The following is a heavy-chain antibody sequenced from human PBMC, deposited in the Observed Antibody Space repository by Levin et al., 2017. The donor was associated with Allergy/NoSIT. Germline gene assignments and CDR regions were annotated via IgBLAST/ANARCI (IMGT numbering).Heavy chain of an antibody. J-gene: IGHJ4*02. V-gene: IGHV1-69*13. CDR3: AGGYSIAVAGTEHFDY. CDR1: GGTFSSYA. D-gene: IGHD6-19*01. CDR2: IIPIFGTA. Sequence: SVKVSCKASGGTFSSYAISWVRQAPGQGLEWMGGIIPIFGTANYAQKFQGRVTITADESTSTAYMELSSLRAEDTAVYYCAGGYSIAVAGTEHFDYWGQGTLVTVSS.